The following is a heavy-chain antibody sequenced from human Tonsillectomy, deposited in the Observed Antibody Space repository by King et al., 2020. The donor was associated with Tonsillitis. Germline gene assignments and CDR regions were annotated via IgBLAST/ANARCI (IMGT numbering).Heavy chain of an antibody. V-gene: IGHV3-30*04. J-gene: IGHJ4*02. Sequence: VQLVESGGGVVQPGRSLRLSCAASGFTFSTYNMNWVRQAPGKGLEWVSIISYDGGNKYYADSVKGRITISRDNSNNTLYLQMSSLRAEDTAVYYCAREVAVGSYFDYWGQGTLVTVSS. D-gene: IGHD6-19*01. CDR1: GFTFSTYN. CDR3: AREVAVGSYFDY. CDR2: ISYDGGNK.